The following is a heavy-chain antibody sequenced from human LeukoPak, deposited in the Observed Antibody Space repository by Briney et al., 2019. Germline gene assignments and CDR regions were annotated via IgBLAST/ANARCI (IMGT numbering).Heavy chain of an antibody. CDR1: GFAFSTYA. CDR2: LSASGGST. D-gene: IGHD6-19*01. CDR3: AKDLGWYFDY. V-gene: IGHV3-23*01. J-gene: IGHJ4*02. Sequence: GGSLRLSCAASGFAFSTYAMSWVRQAPGKGPEWVSALSASGGSTYYADSVKGRFTISRDNSKNTLYLRMNSLRAEDTAVYYCAKDLGWYFDYWGQGILVTVSS.